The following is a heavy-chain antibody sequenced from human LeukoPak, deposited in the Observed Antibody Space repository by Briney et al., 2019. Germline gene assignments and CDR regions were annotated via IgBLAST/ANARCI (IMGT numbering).Heavy chain of an antibody. CDR3: ATDRLSSWIQLWTY. CDR1: GYTLTELS. Sequence: ASVKVSCKVSGYTLTELSMHWVRQAPGKGLEWMGGFDPEDGETIYAQKFQGRVTMTEDTSTDTAYMELSSLRSEDTAVYYCATDRLSSWIQLWTYWGQGTLVTVSS. D-gene: IGHD5-18*01. V-gene: IGHV1-24*01. J-gene: IGHJ4*02. CDR2: FDPEDGET.